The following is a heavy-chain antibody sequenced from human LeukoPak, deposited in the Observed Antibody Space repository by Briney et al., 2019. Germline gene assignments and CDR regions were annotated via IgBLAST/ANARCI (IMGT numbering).Heavy chain of an antibody. V-gene: IGHV4-38-2*02. J-gene: IGHJ5*02. CDR1: GYSISSGYY. Sequence: SETLSLTCTVSGYSISSGYYWGWIRQPPGKGLEWIGSIYHSGSTYYNPSLKSRVTISVDTSKNQFSLKLSSVTAADTAVYYCATSRFSGGLGRFDPWGQGTLVTVSS. CDR3: ATSRFSGGLGRFDP. D-gene: IGHD3-10*01. CDR2: IYHSGST.